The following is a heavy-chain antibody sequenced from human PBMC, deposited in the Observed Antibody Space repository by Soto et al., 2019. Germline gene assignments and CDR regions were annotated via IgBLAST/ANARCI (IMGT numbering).Heavy chain of an antibody. Sequence: KTSETLSLTCTVSGGSISSYDWSWIRQSPGNGLEWIGYIYYSGSTNYNPSLKSRVTISVDTSKNQFSLKLSSVTAADTAVYYCASVSFGGPILSHWGQGTLVTVSS. CDR3: ASVSFGGPILSH. V-gene: IGHV4-59*01. D-gene: IGHD3-16*01. J-gene: IGHJ4*02. CDR1: GGSISSYD. CDR2: IYYSGST.